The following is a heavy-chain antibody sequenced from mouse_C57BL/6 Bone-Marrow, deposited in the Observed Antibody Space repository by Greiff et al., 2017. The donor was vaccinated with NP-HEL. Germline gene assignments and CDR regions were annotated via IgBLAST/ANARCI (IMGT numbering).Heavy chain of an antibody. CDR3: AREGFLLRYAMDY. J-gene: IGHJ4*01. V-gene: IGHV1-61*01. D-gene: IGHD1-1*01. Sequence: QVQLQQSGAELVRPGSSVKLSCKASGYTFTSYWMDWVQQRPGQGLEWIGNIYPSDSETHYNQKFKDKATLTVDKSSSTAYMQLSSLTSEDSAIYYCAREGFLLRYAMDYWGRGTSVTVSS. CDR2: IYPSDSET. CDR1: GYTFTSYW.